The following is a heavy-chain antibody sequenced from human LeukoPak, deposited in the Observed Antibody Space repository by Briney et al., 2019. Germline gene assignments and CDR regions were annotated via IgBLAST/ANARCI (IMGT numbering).Heavy chain of an antibody. Sequence: ASVKVSCKASGYTFASYYMHWVRQAPGQGLEWVGWINPNSGGTNYAQKFQGRVTMTRDTSISTAYMELSRLRSDDTAVYYCARAPFHLYQPGVPDYWGQGTLVTVSS. CDR1: GYTFASYY. CDR3: ARAPFHLYQPGVPDY. J-gene: IGHJ4*02. D-gene: IGHD2-2*01. V-gene: IGHV1-2*02. CDR2: INPNSGGT.